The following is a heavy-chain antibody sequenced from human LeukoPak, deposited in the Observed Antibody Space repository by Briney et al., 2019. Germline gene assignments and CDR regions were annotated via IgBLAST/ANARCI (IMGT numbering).Heavy chain of an antibody. V-gene: IGHV4-39*07. CDR1: GDSISTTGYY. D-gene: IGHD5/OR15-5a*01. CDR2: FYYTGST. J-gene: IGHJ4*02. CDR3: GRDPGYTVYDPPNYYDY. Sequence: SETLSLTCTVSGDSISTTGYYWGWIRQPPGKGLEWIAVFYYTGSTYYNPSLKSRVTISVDTSRNQFSLNLDSVTAADTAVYYCGRDPGYTVYDPPNYYDYWGQGIMVTVSS.